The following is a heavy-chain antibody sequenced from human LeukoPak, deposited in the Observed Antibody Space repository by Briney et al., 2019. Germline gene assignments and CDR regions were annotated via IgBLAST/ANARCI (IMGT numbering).Heavy chain of an antibody. CDR2: IGTAGDT. Sequence: PGGSLRLSCAASGFTFSSYDMHWVRQSTGKGLEWVSAIGTAGDTFYPDSVKGRFTISRDNAKNSLYLQMNSLRVGDTAVYYCARDERGGGATDFDYWGQGTLVTVSS. D-gene: IGHD1-26*01. CDR3: ARDERGGGATDFDY. CDR1: GFTFSSYD. J-gene: IGHJ4*02. V-gene: IGHV3-13*01.